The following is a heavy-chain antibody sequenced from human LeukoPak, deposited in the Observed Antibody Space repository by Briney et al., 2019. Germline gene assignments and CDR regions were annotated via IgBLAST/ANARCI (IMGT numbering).Heavy chain of an antibody. CDR1: GFTFSSYN. V-gene: IGHV3-48*04. Sequence: GGSLRLSCAASGFTFSSYNMNWVRQAPGKGLEWVSYISSSSSAIYYADSVKGRFIISRDNAKDSLYLQMNSLRAEDTAVYYCAREGFGFDYWGQGTLVTVSS. CDR3: AREGFGFDY. CDR2: ISSSSSAI. J-gene: IGHJ4*02. D-gene: IGHD3-10*01.